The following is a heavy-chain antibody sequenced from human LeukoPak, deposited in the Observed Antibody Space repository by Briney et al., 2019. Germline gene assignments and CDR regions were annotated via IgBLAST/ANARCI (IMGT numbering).Heavy chain of an antibody. Sequence: SVKVSCKASGGTFSSYAISWVRQAPGQGLEWMGGIIPIFGTANYAQKFQGRVTITADESTSTAYMELSSLRSEDTAVYYCARETFDSSGTDYWGQGTLVTVSS. CDR2: IIPIFGTA. CDR1: GGTFSSYA. V-gene: IGHV1-69*13. D-gene: IGHD3-22*01. CDR3: ARETFDSSGTDY. J-gene: IGHJ4*02.